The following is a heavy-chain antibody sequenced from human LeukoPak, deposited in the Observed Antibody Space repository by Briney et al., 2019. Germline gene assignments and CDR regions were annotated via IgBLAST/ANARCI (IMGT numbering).Heavy chain of an antibody. CDR1: GGSISEISYS. CDR3: ARQGVVGATGFDF. J-gene: IGHJ4*02. D-gene: IGHD1-26*01. CDR2: IYYSGST. Sequence: SETLSLTCSVSGGSISEISYSWGWIRQPPGKRLEWIGNIYYSGSTNSNPSLESRVVISVDTSRNQFSLTLTSVTATGTAVYYCARQGVVGATGFDFWGQGFLVTVSS. V-gene: IGHV4-39*01.